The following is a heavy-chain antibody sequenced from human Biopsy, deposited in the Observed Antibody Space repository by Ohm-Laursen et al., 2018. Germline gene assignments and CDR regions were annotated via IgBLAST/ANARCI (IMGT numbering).Heavy chain of an antibody. Sequence: SDTLSLTCTVSGGSISSSTTYYWAWLRPPPGKGLEWIGSIYNTETTFYNPSLKSRATISVDTSTNQFSLKLSSVTAADTALYFCARHPTGFWFDPWGHGTLVTVSS. CDR1: GGSISSSTTYY. J-gene: IGHJ5*02. CDR3: ARHPTGFWFDP. V-gene: IGHV4-39*01. CDR2: IYNTETT.